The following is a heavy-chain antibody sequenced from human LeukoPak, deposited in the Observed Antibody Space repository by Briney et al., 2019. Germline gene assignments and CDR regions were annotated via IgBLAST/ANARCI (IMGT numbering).Heavy chain of an antibody. CDR3: AGVDEDTAMVDY. CDR2: IYYSGST. J-gene: IGHJ4*02. CDR1: GGSISSSSYY. D-gene: IGHD5-18*01. V-gene: IGHV4-39*01. Sequence: SETLSPTCTVSGGSISSSSYYWGWIRQPPGKGLEWIGSIYYSGSTYYNPSLKSRVTISVDTSKNQFSLKLSSVTAADTAVYYCAGVDEDTAMVDYWGQGTLVTVSS.